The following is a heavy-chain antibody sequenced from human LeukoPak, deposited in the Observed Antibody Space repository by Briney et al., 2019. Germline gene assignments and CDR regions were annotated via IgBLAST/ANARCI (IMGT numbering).Heavy chain of an antibody. D-gene: IGHD5/OR15-5a*01. J-gene: IGHJ4*02. CDR3: ARGEGLGDY. Sequence: ASVKVSCKASGYTFTSYGISWVRQAPGQGLEWMGWISAYNGNTNYAQKLQGRVTMTRNTSISTAYMELSSLRSEDTAVYYCARGEGLGDYWGQGTLVTVSS. V-gene: IGHV1-18*01. CDR2: ISAYNGNT. CDR1: GYTFTSYG.